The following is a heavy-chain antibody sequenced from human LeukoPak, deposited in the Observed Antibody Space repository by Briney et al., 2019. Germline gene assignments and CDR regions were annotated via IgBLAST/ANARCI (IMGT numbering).Heavy chain of an antibody. D-gene: IGHD5-24*01. CDR3: ARVEMATAY. Sequence: SETLSLTCTVSGGSISSSSYYWGWIRQPPGKGLEWIGSIYYSGSTYYNPSLKSRVTISVDTSKNQFSLKLSSVTAADTAVYSCARVEMATAYWGQGTLVTVSS. J-gene: IGHJ4*02. V-gene: IGHV4-39*01. CDR2: IYYSGST. CDR1: GGSISSSSYY.